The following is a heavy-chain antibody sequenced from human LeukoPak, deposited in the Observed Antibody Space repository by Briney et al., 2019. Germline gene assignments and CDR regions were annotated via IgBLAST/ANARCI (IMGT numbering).Heavy chain of an antibody. J-gene: IGHJ3*01. Sequence: GGSLRLSCAASGFTFSSYAMHRVRQAPGKGLEYVSAITTNGGRTYYANSVKGRFTISRDNSKNTLYLQVGSLRAEDMAVYYCARDLEVGATAFDFWGQGTLVTVSS. V-gene: IGHV3-64*01. CDR1: GFTFSSYA. D-gene: IGHD1-26*01. CDR2: ITTNGGRT. CDR3: ARDLEVGATAFDF.